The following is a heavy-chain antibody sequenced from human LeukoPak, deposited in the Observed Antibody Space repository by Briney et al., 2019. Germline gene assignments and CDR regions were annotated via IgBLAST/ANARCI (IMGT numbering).Heavy chain of an antibody. V-gene: IGHV3-48*01. D-gene: IGHD3-3*01. Sequence: QRGGSLRLSCAASGFTFSSYSMNWVRQAPGKGLEWVSYISSSSSTIYYADSVKGRFTISRDNAKNSLYLQMNSLRAEDTAVYYCARPMYYDFWSGYPLYLGYWGQGPLVSVSS. CDR3: ARPMYYDFWSGYPLYLGY. J-gene: IGHJ4*02. CDR1: GFTFSSYS. CDR2: ISSSSSTI.